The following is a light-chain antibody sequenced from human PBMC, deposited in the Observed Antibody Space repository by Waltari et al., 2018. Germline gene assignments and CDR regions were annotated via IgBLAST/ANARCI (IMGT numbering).Light chain of an antibody. J-gene: IGKJ1*01. CDR2: AAS. Sequence: DIVMMQSPAVLYLSPGERATLSCTASQNVYSSLAWYQQRRGQAPRLLIRAASTRATGVPARFSATGSGTEFTLTISSLQSEDFAVYYCQHYSDWPPWTFGQGTRVE. CDR3: QHYSDWPPWT. V-gene: IGKV3-15*01. CDR1: QNVYSS.